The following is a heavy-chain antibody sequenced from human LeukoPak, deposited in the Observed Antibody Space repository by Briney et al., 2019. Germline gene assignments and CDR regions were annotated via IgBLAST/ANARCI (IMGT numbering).Heavy chain of an antibody. J-gene: IGHJ4*02. V-gene: IGHV7-4-1*02. Sequence: SVKVSCKASGYPFSAHFLNWVRQAPGQGLEWMGNIDTTTGNPRYAQDFTGRFVFSLDTSVSTAYLQITSLKADDTAAYYCVRGTPTPGMDYWGQGTQVTVSS. CDR3: VRGTPTPGMDY. CDR1: GYPFSAHF. CDR2: IDTTTGNP. D-gene: IGHD3-10*01.